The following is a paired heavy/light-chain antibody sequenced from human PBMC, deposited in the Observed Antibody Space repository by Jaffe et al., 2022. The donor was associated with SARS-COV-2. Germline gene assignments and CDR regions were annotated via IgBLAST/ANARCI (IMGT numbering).Heavy chain of an antibody. CDR3: ARVAQVATSPYYYYGMDV. D-gene: IGHD5-12*01. CDR2: IYASGST. CDR1: GGSITSGTYY. J-gene: IGHJ6*02. V-gene: IGHV4-61*02. Sequence: QVQLQESGPGLVKPSQTLFLTCTVSGGSITSGTYYWSWIRRPAGEGLEWIGRIYASGSTNYNPSLKSRVTMSVDTSKNQFSLKLSSVTAADTAVYYCARVAQVATSPYYYYGMDVWGQGTTVTVSS.
Light chain of an antibody. V-gene: IGKV1-9*01. J-gene: IGKJ5*01. CDR1: QDINYY. CDR3: QQINSYPIT. Sequence: DIQLTQSPSFLSASVGDRVTITCRASQDINYYLAWYQQKPGKAPELLIYAASTLQSGVPSRFIGSGSGTEFTLIISSLQPEDFATYYCQQINSYPITFGQGTRLEIK. CDR2: AAS.